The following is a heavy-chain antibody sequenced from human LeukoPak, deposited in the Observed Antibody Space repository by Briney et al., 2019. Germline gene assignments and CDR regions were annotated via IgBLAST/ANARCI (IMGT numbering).Heavy chain of an antibody. CDR2: VNADGGNT. CDR1: GFTFDNYR. J-gene: IGHJ4*02. D-gene: IGHD1-26*01. V-gene: IGHV3-23*01. Sequence: TGGSLRLSCAASGFTFDNYRMSWVRQAPGKGLEWVSTVNADGGNTYYADSVKGWFTISRDNSKSTLILQMNSLRVEDTALYYCTKRVKYGGTWDHFADWGQGTLVTVSS. CDR3: TKRVKYGGTWDHFAD.